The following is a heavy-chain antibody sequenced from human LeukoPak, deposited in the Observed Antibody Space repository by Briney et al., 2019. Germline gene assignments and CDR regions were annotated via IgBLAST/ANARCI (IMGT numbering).Heavy chain of an antibody. Sequence: ASVKVSCKASGYTFTGYYMHWVRQAPGQGLDRMGGFDPEDGETIYAQKFQGRVTMTEDTSADTAYMELSSLRSEDTAVYYCATLSSGWSYAMLNFDNWGQGTLVTVSS. J-gene: IGHJ4*02. CDR2: FDPEDGET. D-gene: IGHD6-19*01. CDR1: GYTFTGYY. V-gene: IGHV1-24*01. CDR3: ATLSSGWSYAMLNFDN.